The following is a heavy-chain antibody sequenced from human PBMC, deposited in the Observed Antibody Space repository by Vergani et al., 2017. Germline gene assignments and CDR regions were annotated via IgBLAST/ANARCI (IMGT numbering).Heavy chain of an antibody. Sequence: VQLVESGGGLVKPGGSLRLSCAASGFTFSDFSMSWVRQAPGKGLEWVAFIGSSGPYINYADSVKGRFIISRDNTNNSLLLQLRSLRAEDAAVYYCARDCTSGGCPDNYGMDVWCQGATVTVPS. CDR2: IGSSGPYI. D-gene: IGHD2-8*01. J-gene: IGHJ6*02. CDR1: GFTFSDFS. V-gene: IGHV3-21*06. CDR3: ARDCTSGGCPDNYGMDV.